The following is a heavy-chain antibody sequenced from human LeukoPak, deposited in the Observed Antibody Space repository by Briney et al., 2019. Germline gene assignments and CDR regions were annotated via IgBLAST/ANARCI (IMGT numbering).Heavy chain of an antibody. CDR1: GYIFTNYY. CDR2: IDPRDGSV. CDR3: ARGGTILYDY. J-gene: IGHJ4*02. Sequence: GASVKVSCKASGYIFTNYYIHWVRQAPGQGLEWVGIIDPRDGSVNSAQQIQGRITVTRDTSTGTVYMDLSSLRSEDTAIYYCARGGTILYDYWGQGTQVTVSS. D-gene: IGHD1-1*01. V-gene: IGHV1-46*01.